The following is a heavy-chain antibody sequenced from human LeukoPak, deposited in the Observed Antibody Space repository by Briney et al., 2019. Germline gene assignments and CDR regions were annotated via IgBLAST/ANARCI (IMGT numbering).Heavy chain of an antibody. CDR1: GFTFSSYA. CDR3: AKDLELLSYFDY. CDR2: ISGSGGST. D-gene: IGHD1-7*01. J-gene: IGHJ4*02. Sequence: PGGSLRLSCAASGFTFSSYAMSWVRQAPGKGLEWVSGISGSGGSTYYADSVKGRFTISRDNSKNTLYLQMNSLRAEDTAIYYCAKDLELLSYFDYWGQGTLVTVSS. V-gene: IGHV3-23*01.